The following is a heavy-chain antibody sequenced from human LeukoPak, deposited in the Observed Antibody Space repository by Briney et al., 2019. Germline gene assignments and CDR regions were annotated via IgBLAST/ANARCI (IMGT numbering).Heavy chain of an antibody. CDR3: ARVRDPLDY. V-gene: IGHV4-31*03. D-gene: IGHD5-24*01. CDR2: IYFSGST. J-gene: IGHJ4*02. Sequence: SETLSLTCTVSGDSISSGGYYWSWIRQHPGEGLEWIGYIYFSGSTYYNPSLKSRVTLSVDTSKNQFSLKLNSVTAADTAVYFCARVRDPLDYWGQGTLVTVSS. CDR1: GDSISSGGYY.